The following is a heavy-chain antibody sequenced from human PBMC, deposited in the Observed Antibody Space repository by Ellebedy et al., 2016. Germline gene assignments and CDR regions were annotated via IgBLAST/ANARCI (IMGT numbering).Heavy chain of an antibody. J-gene: IGHJ4*02. CDR1: GFTVSSNY. CDR2: IYSGGST. Sequence: GGSLRLSCAAYGFTVSSNYMSWVRQDPGKGLEWVSVIYSGGSTYYADSVKGRFTISRDNSKNTLYLQMSSLRTEDTAVYYCVKNDIPATGTVIGRSVDYWGQGTLVTVSS. V-gene: IGHV3-66*01. D-gene: IGHD3-9*01. CDR3: VKNDIPATGTVIGRSVDY.